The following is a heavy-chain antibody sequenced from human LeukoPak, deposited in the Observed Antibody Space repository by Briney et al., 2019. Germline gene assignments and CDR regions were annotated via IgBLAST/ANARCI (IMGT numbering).Heavy chain of an antibody. CDR2: IYASGYT. CDR1: GDSISSYY. Sequence: SETLSLTCTVSGDSISSYYWNWIRQPAGKGLEWIGRIYASGYTEYNPSLQTRATMSVDTSKNEFSLKVDTVTAADTAVYFCARNHIVTGTYFDSWGQGILVTVSS. CDR3: ARNHIVTGTYFDS. J-gene: IGHJ4*02. D-gene: IGHD3-10*01. V-gene: IGHV4-4*07.